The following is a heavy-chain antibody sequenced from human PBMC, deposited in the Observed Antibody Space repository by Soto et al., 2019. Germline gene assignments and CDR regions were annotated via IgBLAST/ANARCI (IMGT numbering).Heavy chain of an antibody. Sequence: GRSLRLSWTASGFTFISFARRRISQAPGKGLEWVSAISGSGGSTYYADSVKGRFTISRDNSKNTLYLQMNSLRAEDTAVYYCANIKSGAASDYWGQGTLVTVSS. V-gene: IGHV3-23*01. CDR3: ANIKSGAASDY. D-gene: IGHD1-26*01. CDR2: ISGSGGST. CDR1: GFTFISFA. J-gene: IGHJ4*02.